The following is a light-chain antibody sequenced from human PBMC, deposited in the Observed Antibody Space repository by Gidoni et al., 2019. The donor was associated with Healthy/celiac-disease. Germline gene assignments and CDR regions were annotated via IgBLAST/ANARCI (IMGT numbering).Light chain of an antibody. V-gene: IGKV3-20*01. CDR2: GAS. J-gene: IGKJ1*01. Sequence: EIVLTQSPRTLSLSTGERATLSCRASQSVSSSYVAWYQQKPGQPPRLLIYGASSSATGIPDRFSGSGSGTDFTLTISRLEPEDFAVYYCQQYGSSPWTFGQGTKVEIK. CDR3: QQYGSSPWT. CDR1: QSVSSSY.